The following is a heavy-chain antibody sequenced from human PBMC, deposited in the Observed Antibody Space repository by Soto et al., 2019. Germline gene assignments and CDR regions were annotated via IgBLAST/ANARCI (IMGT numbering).Heavy chain of an antibody. CDR1: GYSFTSYW. V-gene: IGHV5-10-1*01. Sequence: PGESLKISCKGSGYSFTSYWISWVRQMPGKGLEWMGRIDPSDSYTNYSPSFQGHVTISADKTISTAYLQWSSLKASDTAMYYCAREGVVPDAIVAYYYGMDVWGQGTTATVSS. J-gene: IGHJ6*02. CDR3: AREGVVPDAIVAYYYGMDV. D-gene: IGHD2-2*01. CDR2: IDPSDSYT.